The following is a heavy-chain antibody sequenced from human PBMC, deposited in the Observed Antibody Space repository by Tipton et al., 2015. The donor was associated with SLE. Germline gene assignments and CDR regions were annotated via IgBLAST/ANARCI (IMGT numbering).Heavy chain of an antibody. Sequence: SGFTFSNYWMTWVRQAPGKGLEWVANINQDDSERNYADSVKGRFTISRDNAINSLYLQMNSLSAEDTAVYYCARDQGSSGDFWGQGTLVSVSS. J-gene: IGHJ4*02. CDR2: INQDDSER. D-gene: IGHD3-22*01. V-gene: IGHV3-7*01. CDR1: GFTFSNYW. CDR3: ARDQGSSGDF.